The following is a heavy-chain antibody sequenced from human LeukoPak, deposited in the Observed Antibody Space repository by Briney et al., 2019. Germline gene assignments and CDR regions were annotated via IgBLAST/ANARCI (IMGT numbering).Heavy chain of an antibody. CDR3: AKDFGEGHNWFDP. Sequence: GGSLRLSCAASGFTFSSYGMHWVRQAPGKGLEWVAVISYDGSNKYYADSVKGRFTISRDNSKNTLYLQMNSLRAEDTAVYYCAKDFGEGHNWFDPWGQGTLVTVSS. CDR2: ISYDGSNK. J-gene: IGHJ5*02. D-gene: IGHD2-21*01. CDR1: GFTFSSYG. V-gene: IGHV3-30*18.